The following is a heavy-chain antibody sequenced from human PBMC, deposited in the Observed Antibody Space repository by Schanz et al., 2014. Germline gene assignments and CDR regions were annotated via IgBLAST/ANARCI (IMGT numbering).Heavy chain of an antibody. D-gene: IGHD3-10*01. Sequence: QVQLVQSGTEVKNPGASVKVSCKASGYTFSNFYIHWVRQAPAQGPEWVGIIDPSGGTTSHAQKFQGRVNMTTDTSTSTAYMELRSLRSDDTAVYYCARFVSLYEDFWGQGTLVTVSS. J-gene: IGHJ4*02. CDR2: IDPSGGTT. CDR3: ARFVSLYEDF. CDR1: GYTFSNFY. V-gene: IGHV1-46*01.